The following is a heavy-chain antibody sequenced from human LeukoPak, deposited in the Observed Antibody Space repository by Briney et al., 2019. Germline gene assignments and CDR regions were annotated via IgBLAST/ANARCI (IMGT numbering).Heavy chain of an antibody. J-gene: IGHJ6*02. CDR3: ARGGGLDV. CDR2: INHNGNVN. D-gene: IGHD3-16*01. Sequence: PGGSLRLSCAVSGFTLSSYAMSWVRQAPGKGLEWVASINHNGNVNYYVDSVKGRFTISRDNAKNSLYLQMSNLRAEDTAVYFCARGGGLDVWGQGATVTVSS. CDR1: GFTLSSYA. V-gene: IGHV3-7*03.